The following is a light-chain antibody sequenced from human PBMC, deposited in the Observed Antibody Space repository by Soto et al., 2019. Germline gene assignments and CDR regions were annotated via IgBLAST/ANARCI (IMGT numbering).Light chain of an antibody. V-gene: IGLV2-23*02. CDR2: EVS. J-gene: IGLJ3*02. CDR1: SSDVGSYNL. Sequence: QSALTQPASVSGSPGLSITISCTGTSSDVGSYNLVSWYQQHPGKAPKLMIYEVSKRPSGVSNRFSGSKSGNTASLTISGLQAEDEADYYCCSYAGSSTQVFGGGTKLTVL. CDR3: CSYAGSSTQV.